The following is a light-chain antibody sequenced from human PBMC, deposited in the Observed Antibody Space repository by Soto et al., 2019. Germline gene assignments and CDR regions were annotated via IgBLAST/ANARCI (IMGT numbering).Light chain of an antibody. J-gene: IGKJ5*01. CDR1: QRLLHSSGNNY. Sequence: DIVMTQSPLSLPVTPGEPASISCRSSQRLLHSSGNNYLAWDVQKPGQSQQLLIYWGSNRASGVPDRFSGSGSGTDFTLKINRVEAEDFGVYYCMQGQQTPVTFGPGTRLELK. CDR3: MQGQQTPVT. V-gene: IGKV2-28*01. CDR2: WGS.